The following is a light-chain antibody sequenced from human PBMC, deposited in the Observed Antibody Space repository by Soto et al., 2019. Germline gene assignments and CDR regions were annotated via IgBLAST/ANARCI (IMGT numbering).Light chain of an antibody. CDR3: QQRINWSPLK. V-gene: IGKV3-11*01. CDR2: DAS. Sequence: VYTQSPSTLSLSPGERATLSCRASQSVSSYLAWYQQKPGQAPRLLIYDASNRATGIPARFSGSGSGTDFTLTTSSLEPEDFAVYYCQQRINWSPLKFGQGTKVDIK. CDR1: QSVSSY. J-gene: IGKJ1*01.